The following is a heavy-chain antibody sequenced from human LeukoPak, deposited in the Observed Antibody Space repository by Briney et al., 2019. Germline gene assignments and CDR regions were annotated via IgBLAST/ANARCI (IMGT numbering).Heavy chain of an antibody. V-gene: IGHV3-48*03. CDR1: GLPFSSYE. D-gene: IGHD6-13*01. CDR2: ISSRGTTI. Sequence: SGGSLRLSCTASGLPFSSYEMNWVRQAPGKGLEWISYISSRGTTIYYADSVKGRFTISRDNAENSLYLQMNSLRAEDTAVYYCARAGVIAAATLDYWGQGTVVTVSS. CDR3: ARAGVIAAATLDY. J-gene: IGHJ4*02.